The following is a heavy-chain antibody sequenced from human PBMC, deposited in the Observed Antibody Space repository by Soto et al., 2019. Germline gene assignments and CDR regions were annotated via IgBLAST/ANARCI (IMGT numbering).Heavy chain of an antibody. D-gene: IGHD3-9*01. V-gene: IGHV1-8*01. CDR2: MNPNSGNT. J-gene: IGHJ4*02. CDR1: GYTFSSHD. Sequence: GASVKVSCKASGYTFSSHDINWVRQATGQGLEWMGWMNPNSGNTGYAQKFQGRATMTRNTSISTAYMELSSLRSEDTAVYYCARSRLGYFDYWGQGSLVTVSS. CDR3: ARSRLGYFDY.